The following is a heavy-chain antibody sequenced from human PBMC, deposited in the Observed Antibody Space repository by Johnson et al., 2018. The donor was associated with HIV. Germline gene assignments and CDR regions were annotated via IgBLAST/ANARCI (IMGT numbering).Heavy chain of an antibody. CDR1: GFTFSSAA. V-gene: IGHV3-30-3*02. CDR2: ISNTGSNK. D-gene: IGHD3-22*01. Sequence: QVQLVESGGGLVKPGGSLRLSCAASGFTFSSAAMHWVRQAPGKGLEWVAIISNTGSNKYYADSVKGRFTISRDNSKNTLYLQISSLRTEDTAVYYCAKMADSTAYYYVPHGAFDLWGQGTLVTVSS. CDR3: AKMADSTAYYYVPHGAFDL. J-gene: IGHJ3*01.